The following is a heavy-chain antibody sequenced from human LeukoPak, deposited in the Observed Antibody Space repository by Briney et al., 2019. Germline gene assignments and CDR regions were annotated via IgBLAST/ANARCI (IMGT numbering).Heavy chain of an antibody. V-gene: IGHV3-20*04. CDR2: INWDGGST. D-gene: IGHD6-13*01. J-gene: IGHJ3*02. Sequence: PGGSLRLSCAASGFTFYDYGMSWVRQAPGKGLAWVSGINWDGGSTGYADSVKGRFTISRDNAKNSLYLQMNSLRAEDTALYYCARTKQQLVLDAFDIWGQGTMVTVSS. CDR1: GFTFYDYG. CDR3: ARTKQQLVLDAFDI.